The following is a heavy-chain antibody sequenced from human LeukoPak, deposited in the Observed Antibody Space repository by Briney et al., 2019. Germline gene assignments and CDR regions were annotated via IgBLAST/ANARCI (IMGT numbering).Heavy chain of an antibody. V-gene: IGHV1-69*05. J-gene: IGHJ4*02. Sequence: GASGKVSCKAFGRTFSGSPISWGRQAPGQGLEGRGGVIPILGTTNYAQKFQDRVSITTDDSTSTSYMEVRSLRSVDTAVYYCARDDGSATMGFDSWGQGTLVTVSS. CDR3: ARDDGSATMGFDS. CDR2: VIPILGTT. D-gene: IGHD1-26*01. CDR1: GRTFSGSP.